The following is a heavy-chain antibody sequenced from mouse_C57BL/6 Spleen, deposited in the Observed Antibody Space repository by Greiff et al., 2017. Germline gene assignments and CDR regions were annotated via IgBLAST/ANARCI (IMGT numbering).Heavy chain of an antibody. CDR3: ARPSTGTEAWFAY. CDR2: INPYNGGT. V-gene: IGHV1-19*01. CDR1: GYTFTDYY. J-gene: IGHJ3*01. D-gene: IGHD4-1*02. Sequence: VQLQQSGPVLVKPGASVKMSCKASGYTFTDYYMNWVKQSHGKSLEWIGVINPYNGGTSYNQKFKGKATLTVDKSSSTAYMELNSLTSEDSAVYYCARPSTGTEAWFAYWGQGTLVTVSA.